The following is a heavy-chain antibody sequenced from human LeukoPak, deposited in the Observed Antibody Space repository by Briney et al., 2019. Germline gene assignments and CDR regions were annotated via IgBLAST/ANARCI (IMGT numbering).Heavy chain of an antibody. CDR1: GGSISSGSYY. CDR3: ARDLIGAFDI. D-gene: IGHD3-22*01. Sequence: SETLSLTCTLSGGSISSGSYYWSWIRQPAGKRLEWIGRIYTSGSTNYNPSLKSRVTISVDTSKNQFSLKLSSVTAADTAVYYCARDLIGAFDIWGQGTMVTVSS. CDR2: IYTSGST. J-gene: IGHJ3*02. V-gene: IGHV4-61*02.